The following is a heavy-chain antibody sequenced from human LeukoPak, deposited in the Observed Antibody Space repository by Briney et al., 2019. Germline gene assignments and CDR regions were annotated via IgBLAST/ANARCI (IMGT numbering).Heavy chain of an antibody. V-gene: IGHV3-21*01. CDR2: ISGSSSYI. J-gene: IGHJ4*02. CDR1: GFTFSTYT. D-gene: IGHD1-14*01. CDR3: ARDSTPGY. Sequence: GGSLRLSCAASGFTFSTYTMTWVRQAPGKGLEWVSSISGSSSYIYYADSVKGRFTISRDNAKDSPYLQMNSLRAEDTAVYYCARDSTPGYWGQGTLVTVSS.